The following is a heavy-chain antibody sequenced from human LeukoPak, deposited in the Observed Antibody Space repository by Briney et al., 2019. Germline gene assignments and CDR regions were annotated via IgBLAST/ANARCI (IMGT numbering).Heavy chain of an antibody. V-gene: IGHV3-21*01. J-gene: IGHJ4*02. D-gene: IGHD1-26*01. Sequence: GGSLRLSCAASGFTFSSYSMNWVRQAPGKGLEWVSSISSSSSYIYYADSVKGRFTISRDNVKNSLYLQMNSLRAEDTAVYYCASSLAVIIGSQGGDYWGQGTLVTVSS. CDR1: GFTFSSYS. CDR3: ASSLAVIIGSQGGDY. CDR2: ISSSSSYI.